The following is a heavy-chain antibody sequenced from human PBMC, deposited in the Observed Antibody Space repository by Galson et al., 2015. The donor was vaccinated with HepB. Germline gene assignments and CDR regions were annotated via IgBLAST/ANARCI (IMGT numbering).Heavy chain of an antibody. CDR1: GDFISSYN. D-gene: IGHD3-10*01. V-gene: IGHV4-59*01. J-gene: IGHJ3*02. CDR2: MYYTGST. Sequence: ATMSLSCAVAGDFISSYNWCWLRQPPGKGLEGIAYMYYTGSTNYNPTLKGRVTMTLDTSKNQFSLKLNSLTAADTAVYYCARRGLGCGSGDFDIWGQGTMVTVSS. CDR3: ARRGLGCGSGDFDI.